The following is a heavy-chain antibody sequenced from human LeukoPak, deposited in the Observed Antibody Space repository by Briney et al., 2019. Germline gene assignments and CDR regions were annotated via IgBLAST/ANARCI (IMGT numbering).Heavy chain of an antibody. CDR2: INPNSGGT. Sequence: ASVKVSCKASGHTFTGYYMHWVRQAPGQGLEWMGWINPNSGGTNYAQKFQGRVTMTRDTSISTAYMELSRLRSDDTAVYYCAGGDGDYVRGNWFDPWGQGTLVTVSS. CDR1: GHTFTGYY. D-gene: IGHD4-17*01. V-gene: IGHV1-2*02. J-gene: IGHJ5*02. CDR3: AGGDGDYVRGNWFDP.